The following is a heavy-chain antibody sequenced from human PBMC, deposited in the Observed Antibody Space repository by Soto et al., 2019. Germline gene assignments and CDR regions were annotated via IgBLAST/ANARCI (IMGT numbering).Heavy chain of an antibody. J-gene: IGHJ4*02. Sequence: QLQLQESGPGLVKPSETLSLTCTVSGGSISSSSYYWGWIRQPPGKGLEWIGSIYYSGSTYYNPSLESRVTISVDTSKNQFYLKLSSVTAADTAVYYCARHPRAVAGPLYYFDYWGQGTLVTVSS. V-gene: IGHV4-39*01. CDR1: GGSISSSSYY. CDR3: ARHPRAVAGPLYYFDY. D-gene: IGHD6-19*01. CDR2: IYYSGST.